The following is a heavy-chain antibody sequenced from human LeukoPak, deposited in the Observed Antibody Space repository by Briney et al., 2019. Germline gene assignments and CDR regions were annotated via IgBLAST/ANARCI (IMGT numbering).Heavy chain of an antibody. V-gene: IGHV3-23*01. J-gene: IGHJ4*02. Sequence: PGGSLRLSCAASGFTFSNYAMTWVRQAPGKGLEWVSSISSTGGSTYYADSVKGRFTISRDDSKNTLYLQMNSMRAEDTAVYYCAKVPSQLWLHPFDYWGQGTLVTVSS. CDR1: GFTFSNYA. D-gene: IGHD5-18*01. CDR2: ISSTGGST. CDR3: AKVPSQLWLHPFDY.